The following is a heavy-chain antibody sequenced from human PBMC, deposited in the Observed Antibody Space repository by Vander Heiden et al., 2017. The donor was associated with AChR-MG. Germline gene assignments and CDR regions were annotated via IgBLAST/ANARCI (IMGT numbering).Heavy chain of an antibody. CDR1: GFTFSSYS. J-gene: IGHJ6*02. CDR2: ISSSSSYI. V-gene: IGHV3-21*01. D-gene: IGHD2-2*01. CDR3: ARYIVVVPADYYYYGMDV. Sequence: EVQLVESGGGLVKPGGSLRLSCAASGFTFSSYSMNWGRQAPGKGLEWFSSISSSSSYIYYADSVKGRFTISRDNAKNSLYLQMNSLRAEDTAVYYCARYIVVVPADYYYYGMDVWGQGTTVTVSS.